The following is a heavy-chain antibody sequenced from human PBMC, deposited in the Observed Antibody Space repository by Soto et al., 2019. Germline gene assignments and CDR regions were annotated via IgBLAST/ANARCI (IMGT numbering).Heavy chain of an antibody. D-gene: IGHD5-12*01. CDR2: IYYSGSA. CDR1: GGSISISSYY. Sequence: SETLSLTCTVSGGSISISSYYWGWIRQQPERGQEKIGSIYYSGSAYYNPSLKIRVTIFVDTSKYLFSLKLSSVTAADTAVYYCARFVATIGTFDYWGQGTLVTVSS. CDR3: ARFVATIGTFDY. V-gene: IGHV4-39*01. J-gene: IGHJ4*02.